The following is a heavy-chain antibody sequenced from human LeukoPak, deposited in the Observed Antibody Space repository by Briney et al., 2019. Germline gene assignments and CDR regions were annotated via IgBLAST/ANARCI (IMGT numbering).Heavy chain of an antibody. V-gene: IGHV3-23*01. J-gene: IGHJ4*02. D-gene: IGHD6-19*01. CDR1: GFTFSSYA. Sequence: PGGSLRLSCAASGFTFSSYAMSWVRQAPGKGLEWVSAISGSGGSTYYADSVKGRFTISRDNSKNTLYLQMNSLRAEDTAVYYCARDFLSRRPGIAVAVYLLGYWGQGTLVTVSS. CDR3: ARDFLSRRPGIAVAVYLLGY. CDR2: ISGSGGST.